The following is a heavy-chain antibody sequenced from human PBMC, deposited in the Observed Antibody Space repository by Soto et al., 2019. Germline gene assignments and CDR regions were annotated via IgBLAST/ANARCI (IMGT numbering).Heavy chain of an antibody. CDR2: IYWDDDK. CDR3: VHRAGINGNWNGGYFDY. CDR1: GFSLSARPVG. Sequence: KESGPTRVTPTQTLTLTCTFSGFSLSARPVGVGWIRQPPGKALEGLALIYWDDDKRYSPSLKSRLTITKDTSKNQVVLTMTNIDPVDTAIYYCVHRAGINGNWNGGYFDYWGQGALVTVSS. J-gene: IGHJ4*02. D-gene: IGHD1-1*01. V-gene: IGHV2-5*02.